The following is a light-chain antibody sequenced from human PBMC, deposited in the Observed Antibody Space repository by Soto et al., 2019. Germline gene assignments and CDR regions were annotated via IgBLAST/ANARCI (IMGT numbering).Light chain of an antibody. CDR2: GAS. J-gene: IGKJ1*01. V-gene: IGKV3-11*01. CDR1: ENVRTF. CDR3: QQHSHWPPWT. Sequence: PGERATLSCRASENVRTFVDWYQQKPGQAPRLLIHGASNRATGSPARFSGSGSGTDFTLTISNLEPEDFAVYYCQQHSHWPPWTFGQGTRVEI.